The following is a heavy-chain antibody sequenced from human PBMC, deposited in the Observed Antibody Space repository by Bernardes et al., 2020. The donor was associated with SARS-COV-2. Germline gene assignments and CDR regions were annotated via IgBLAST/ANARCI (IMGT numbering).Heavy chain of an antibody. CDR2: IRYDGANK. CDR1: GFNFGSYG. CDR3: AKELNWNHFDY. Sequence: GGSLSLSCAASGFNFGSYGMVWVRQAPGQGLEWVAFIRYDGANKYYADSVKGRFTISRDNSKNTLYLEMNSLRTEDTAVYYCAKELNWNHFDYWGQGSLVSVSS. J-gene: IGHJ4*02. V-gene: IGHV3-30*02. D-gene: IGHD1-20*01.